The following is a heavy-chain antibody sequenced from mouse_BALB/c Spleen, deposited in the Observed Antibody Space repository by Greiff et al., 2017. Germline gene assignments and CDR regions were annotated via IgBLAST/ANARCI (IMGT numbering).Heavy chain of an antibody. CDR2: IYPGDGDT. CDR3: ARFGTSGYYYAMDY. Sequence: VQLQQSGAELVRPGSSVKISCKASGYAFSSYWMNWVKQRPGQGLEWIGQIYPGDGDTNYNGKFKGKATLTADKSSSTAYMQLSSLTSEDSAVYFCARFGTSGYYYAMDYWGQGTSVTVSS. CDR1: GYAFSSYW. V-gene: IGHV1-80*01. D-gene: IGHD1-3*01. J-gene: IGHJ4*01.